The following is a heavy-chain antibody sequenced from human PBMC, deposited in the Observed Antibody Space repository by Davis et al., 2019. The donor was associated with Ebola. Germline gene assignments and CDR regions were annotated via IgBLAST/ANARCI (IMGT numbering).Heavy chain of an antibody. J-gene: IGHJ4*02. CDR1: GGTFSSYA. D-gene: IGHD1-26*01. CDR3: ARDNLVGATDY. CDR2: IIPILGIA. Sequence: AASVKVSCKASGGTFSSYAISWVRQAPGQGLEWMGRIIPILGIANYAQKFQGRVTITADKSTSTAYMELSSLRSEDTAVYYCARDNLVGATDYWGQGTLVTVSS. V-gene: IGHV1-69*04.